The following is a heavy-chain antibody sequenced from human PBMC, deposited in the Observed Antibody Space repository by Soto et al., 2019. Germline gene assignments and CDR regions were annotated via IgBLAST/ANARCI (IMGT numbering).Heavy chain of an antibody. V-gene: IGHV3-7*01. CDR2: IKQDGSEK. J-gene: IGHJ5*02. CDR1: GFTFSSYW. CDR3: ARVPLEGCDFWSGYYHCFDP. Sequence: PGGSLRLSCAASGFTFSSYWMSWVRQAPGKGLEWVANIKQDGSEKYYVDSVKGRFTISRDNAKNSLYLQMNSLRAEDTAVYYCARVPLEGCDFWSGYYHCFDPWGQGTLVTVSS. D-gene: IGHD3-3*01.